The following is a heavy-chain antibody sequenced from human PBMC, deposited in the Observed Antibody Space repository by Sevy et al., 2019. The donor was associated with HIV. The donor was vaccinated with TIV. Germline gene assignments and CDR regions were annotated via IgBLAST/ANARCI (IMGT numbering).Heavy chain of an antibody. D-gene: IGHD3-22*01. CDR3: ARGTNYYESSGPSYFDY. CDR1: GFTFIDYY. Sequence: GGSLRLSCAASGFTFIDYYMSWIRRAPGKGLEWVSRRSTSGVTIYYADSVKGRFTISRDNAKNSLYLQMNSLRAEDTAVYYCARGTNYYESSGPSYFDYWGQGSLVTVSS. V-gene: IGHV3-11*01. CDR2: RSTSGVTI. J-gene: IGHJ4*02.